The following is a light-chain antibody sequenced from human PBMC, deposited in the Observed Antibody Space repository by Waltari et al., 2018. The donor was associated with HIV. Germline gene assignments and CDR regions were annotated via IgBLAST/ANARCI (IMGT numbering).Light chain of an antibody. CDR2: AAS. Sequence: EIVMTQSPGTLSVSQGQRATLACRASQSISGNIDWYRQKPGQAPRLLIFAASTMATGVPSRFSGSGFGTEFTLSITGLQSEDFAIYHCQQYIEWPLTFGQGTKV. CDR1: QSISGN. CDR3: QQYIEWPLT. J-gene: IGKJ1*01. V-gene: IGKV3-15*01.